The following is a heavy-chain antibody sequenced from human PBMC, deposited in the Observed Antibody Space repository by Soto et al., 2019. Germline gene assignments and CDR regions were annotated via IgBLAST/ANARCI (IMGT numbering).Heavy chain of an antibody. CDR2: IWHDGDPK. Sequence: QVQLVESGGGVVQPGTSLRLSCAASGFTFSAYAMHWVRQAPGKGLEWVAVIWHDGDPKYYADSVRGRFTISRDTSQDTLYLQMNSLRAEDTAVYYCARGQFKRNYLWSRYYFFDGYWGQGSRVTVSS. J-gene: IGHJ4*02. D-gene: IGHD3-3*01. CDR3: ARGQFKRNYLWSRYYFFDGY. V-gene: IGHV3-33*01. CDR1: GFTFSAYA.